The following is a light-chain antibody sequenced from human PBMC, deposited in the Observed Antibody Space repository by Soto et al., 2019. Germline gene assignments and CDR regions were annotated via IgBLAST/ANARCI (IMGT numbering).Light chain of an antibody. CDR1: SSNIGSGFD. CDR2: GNT. CDR3: QSYDSSLTGYWV. J-gene: IGLJ3*02. V-gene: IGLV1-40*01. Sequence: QSVLTQPPSVSGAPGQRITISCTGSSSNIGSGFDVHWYQQLPGTAPKLLIYGNTKRPSGVPDRFSGSKSGSAASLAVTGLQAEDEADYYCQSYDSSLTGYWVFGGGTKLTGL.